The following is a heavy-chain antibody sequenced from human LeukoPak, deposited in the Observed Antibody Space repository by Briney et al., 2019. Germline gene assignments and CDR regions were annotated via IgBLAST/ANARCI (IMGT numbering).Heavy chain of an antibody. D-gene: IGHD3-3*01. V-gene: IGHV4-39*01. CDR2: IYYSGST. CDR1: GGSISISSYY. Sequence: SETLSLTCTVSGGSISISSYYWGWIRQPPGKGLEWIGSIYYSGSTYYNPSLKSRVTISVDTSKNQFSLKLSSVTAADTAVYYCARRLRFLEHLDYWGQGTLVTVSS. J-gene: IGHJ4*02. CDR3: ARRLRFLEHLDY.